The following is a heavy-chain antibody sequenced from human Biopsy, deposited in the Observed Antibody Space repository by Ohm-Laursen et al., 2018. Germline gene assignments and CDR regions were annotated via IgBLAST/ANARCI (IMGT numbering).Heavy chain of an antibody. D-gene: IGHD4-23*01. CDR2: ISCTGYT. V-gene: IGHV4-59*11. J-gene: IGHJ4*02. Sequence: GTLSLTCTVSGGSFTGHYWSWIRQPPGKGLEWIGHISCTGYTSYNASLKSRVTISVDTSRNRFSLRLSSLTAADTAVYYCARGSNDFGGLYFPRWGQGTLLTVSS. CDR1: GGSFTGHY. CDR3: ARGSNDFGGLYFPR.